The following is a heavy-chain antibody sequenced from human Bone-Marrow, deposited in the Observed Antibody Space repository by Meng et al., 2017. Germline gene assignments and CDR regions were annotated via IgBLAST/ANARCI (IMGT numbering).Heavy chain of an antibody. CDR2: IYHSGST. CDR1: GDSISGYF. J-gene: IGHJ4*02. Sequence: QVQLQESGPGLVKPSETLSLTCAVSGDSISGYFWSWIRQPPGKGLEWIGEIYHSGSTNYNPSLKSRVTISVDKSKNQFSLKLSSVTAADTAVYYCARTEDSSSWYWDYWGQGTLVTVSS. V-gene: IGHV4-59*12. CDR3: ARTEDSSSWYWDY. D-gene: IGHD6-13*01.